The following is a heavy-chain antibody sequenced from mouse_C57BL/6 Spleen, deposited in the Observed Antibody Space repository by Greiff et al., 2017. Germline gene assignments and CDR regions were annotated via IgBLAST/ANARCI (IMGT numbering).Heavy chain of an antibody. D-gene: IGHD1-1*01. V-gene: IGHV5-17*01. CDR1: GFTFSDYG. Sequence: EVQVVESGGGLVKPGGSLKLSCAASGFTFSDYGMHWVRQAPEKGLEWVAYLSSGSSTIYYADTVKGRFTISRDNAKNTLFLQMTSLRSEDTAMYYCARRNYYGSSSGIDVWGTGTTVTFSS. J-gene: IGHJ1*03. CDR3: ARRNYYGSSSGIDV. CDR2: LSSGSSTI.